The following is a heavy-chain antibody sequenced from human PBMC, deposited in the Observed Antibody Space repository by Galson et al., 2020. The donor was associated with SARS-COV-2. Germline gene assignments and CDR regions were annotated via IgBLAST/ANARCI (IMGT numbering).Heavy chain of an antibody. J-gene: IGHJ3*01. Sequence: SETLSLTCTVSGGSINSDYWSWIRQPPGKGLEWMAYITYSRSTNYNPSLKSRVTISIDTSKNQFSLKLSSVTAADTAVYYCARVYDFWSGYSYGAFNPWGQGTKVTVSS. CDR2: ITYSRST. CDR1: GGSINSDY. CDR3: ARVYDFWSGYSYGAFNP. V-gene: IGHV4-59*01. D-gene: IGHD3-3*01.